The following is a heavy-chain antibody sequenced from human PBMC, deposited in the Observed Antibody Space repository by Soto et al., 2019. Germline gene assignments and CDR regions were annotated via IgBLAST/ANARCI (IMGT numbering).Heavy chain of an antibody. Sequence: QVQLQESGPGLVKPSETLSLTCTVSGGSVSSGSYYWSWIRQPPGKGLEWIGYIYYSGSTNYNPSLMSRVTTSADTSKNQFSLKLSSVTAADTAVYYCARDGDGYDYWGQGTLVTVSS. CDR2: IYYSGST. D-gene: IGHD5-12*01. CDR1: GGSVSSGSYY. CDR3: ARDGDGYDY. V-gene: IGHV4-61*01. J-gene: IGHJ4*02.